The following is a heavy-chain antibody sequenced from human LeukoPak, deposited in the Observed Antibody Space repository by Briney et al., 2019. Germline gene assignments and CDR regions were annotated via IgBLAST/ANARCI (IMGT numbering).Heavy chain of an antibody. CDR1: GGSISSGSYY. V-gene: IGHV4-61*02. D-gene: IGHD3-10*01. CDR2: IYTSGST. J-gene: IGHJ5*02. Sequence: SETLSLTCTVSGGSISSGSYYWSWIRQPAGKGLEWIGRIYTSGSTNYNPTLKSRVTISVDTSKNQFSLKLSSVTAADTAVYYCARDFSGRFDWFDLWGQGTLVTVSS. CDR3: ARDFSGRFDWFDL.